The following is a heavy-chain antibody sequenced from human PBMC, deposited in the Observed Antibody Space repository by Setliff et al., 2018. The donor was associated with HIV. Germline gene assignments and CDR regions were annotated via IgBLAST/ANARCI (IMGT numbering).Heavy chain of an antibody. CDR3: ARDYHCTNGVCYLTGCFDY. CDR2: IKQDGGEE. CDR1: GFSFRNYW. V-gene: IGHV3-7*01. D-gene: IGHD2-8*01. Sequence: SLRLSCEASGFSFRNYWMTWVRQAPGKGLEWVANIKQDGGEEFYVDSVKGRFTISRDNAKNSLYLQMSSLRVEDTAVYYCARDYHCTNGVCYLTGCFDYLGQGKRVTVSS. J-gene: IGHJ4*02.